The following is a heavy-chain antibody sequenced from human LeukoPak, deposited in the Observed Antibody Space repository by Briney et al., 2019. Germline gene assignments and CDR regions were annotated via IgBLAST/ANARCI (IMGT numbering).Heavy chain of an antibody. CDR2: INPSGGST. CDR3: ARDGSGSGSYGSQPIDY. Sequence: PGGSLRLSCAASGFTFSSYGMHWVRQAPGQGLEWMGIINPSGGSTSYAQKFQGRVTMTRDTSTSTVYMELSSLRSEDTAVYYCARDGSGSGSYGSQPIDYWGQGTLVTVSS. D-gene: IGHD3-10*01. J-gene: IGHJ4*02. V-gene: IGHV1-46*01. CDR1: GFTFSSYG.